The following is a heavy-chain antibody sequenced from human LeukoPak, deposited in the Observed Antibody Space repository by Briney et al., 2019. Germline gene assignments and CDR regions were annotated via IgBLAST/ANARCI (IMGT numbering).Heavy chain of an antibody. D-gene: IGHD5-12*01. V-gene: IGHV3-9*01. CDR3: ARDAWRRAFNYGMDV. CDR1: GFTFDDYA. Sequence: GGSLRLSCAASGFTFDDYAMHWVRQAPGKGLEWVAGISWSSGNIGYADSVKGRFTISRDNAENSLHLQMNSLRTEDTALYFCARDAWRRAFNYGMDVWGQGTTVAVSS. CDR2: ISWSSGNI. J-gene: IGHJ6*02.